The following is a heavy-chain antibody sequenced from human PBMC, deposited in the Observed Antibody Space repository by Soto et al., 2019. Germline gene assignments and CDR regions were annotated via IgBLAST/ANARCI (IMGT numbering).Heavy chain of an antibody. J-gene: IGHJ6*03. CDR1: GYTFTGYY. D-gene: IGHD3-10*01. Sequence: GASVKVSCKASGYTFTGYYIQWVRQAPGQGLEWMGWINTNSGATKYAQKFQGWVIMTRDTSISTAYMELSRLKSDDTAVYYCERDLLGGPGYCYMDVWGKGTTVTVSS. CDR2: INTNSGAT. CDR3: ERDLLGGPGYCYMDV. V-gene: IGHV1-2*04.